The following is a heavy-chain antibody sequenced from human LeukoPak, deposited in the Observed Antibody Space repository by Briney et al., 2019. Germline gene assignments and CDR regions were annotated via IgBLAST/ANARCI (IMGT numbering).Heavy chain of an antibody. D-gene: IGHD6-13*01. CDR3: ARDQGSSLGMDV. CDR1: GGSVTSYY. J-gene: IGHJ6*02. CDR2: IHYSGDT. V-gene: IGHV4-59*02. Sequence: SETLSLTCTVSGGSVTSYYWSCIRQPPGKGLEWIGYIHYSGDTKYNPSLMSRVTISVDTSKNQLSLKLTSVTAADTAVYYCARDQGSSLGMDVWGQGTTVTASS.